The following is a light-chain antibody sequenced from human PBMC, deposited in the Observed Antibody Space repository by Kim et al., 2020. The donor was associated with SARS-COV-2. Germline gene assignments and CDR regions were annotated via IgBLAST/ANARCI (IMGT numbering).Light chain of an antibody. Sequence: EIVLTQSPGTLSLSPGERATLSCRTSQSVSSSYLAWYQQKPGQAPRLLIYGASSRATGIPDRFSGSGSGTDFTLTNSRLEPEDFAVYYCQQYGSFAFGGGTKVDIK. CDR1: QSVSSSY. CDR3: QQYGSFA. V-gene: IGKV3-20*01. CDR2: GAS. J-gene: IGKJ4*01.